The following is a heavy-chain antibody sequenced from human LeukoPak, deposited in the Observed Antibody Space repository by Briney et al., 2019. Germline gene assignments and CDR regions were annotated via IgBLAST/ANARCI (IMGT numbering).Heavy chain of an antibody. Sequence: GGSLRLSCAASGFTFSSYEMNWVRQAPGKGLEWVSGISGSGGSTYYADSVKGRFTISRDNSKNTLYLQMNSLRAEDTAVYYCARVAPGYTGYSSAWYTDYWGQGTLVSVSS. D-gene: IGHD6-19*01. CDR1: GFTFSSYE. CDR2: ISGSGGST. J-gene: IGHJ4*02. CDR3: ARVAPGYTGYSSAWYTDY. V-gene: IGHV3-23*01.